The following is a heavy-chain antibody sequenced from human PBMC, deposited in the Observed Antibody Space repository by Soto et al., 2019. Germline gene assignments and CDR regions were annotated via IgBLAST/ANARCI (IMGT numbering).Heavy chain of an antibody. CDR1: GFTFSSYW. CDR2: INSDGSST. V-gene: IGHV3-74*01. D-gene: IGHD2-2*01. J-gene: IGHJ6*02. Sequence: GGSLRLSCAASGFTFSSYWMHWVRQAPGKGLVWVSRINSDGSSTSYADSLKDRFTISRDNAKNTLYLQMNSLRAEDTAVYYCARDLDVVVPAAMWYYYYGMDVWGQGTTVTVSS. CDR3: ARDLDVVVPAAMWYYYYGMDV.